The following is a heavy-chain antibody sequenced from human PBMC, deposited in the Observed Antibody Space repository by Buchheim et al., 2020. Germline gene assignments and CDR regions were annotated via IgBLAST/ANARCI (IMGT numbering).Heavy chain of an antibody. CDR3: AKAWGPGPLILDTAMVSKEPYFDY. J-gene: IGHJ4*02. CDR2: ISGSGGST. V-gene: IGHV3-23*01. D-gene: IGHD5-18*01. CDR1: GFTFSSYA. Sequence: EVQLLESGGGLVQPGGSLRLSCAASGFTFSSYAMSWVRQAPGKGLEWVSAISGSGGSTYYADSVKGRFTISRDNSKNTLYLQMNSLRAEDTAVYYCAKAWGPGPLILDTAMVSKEPYFDYWGQGTL.